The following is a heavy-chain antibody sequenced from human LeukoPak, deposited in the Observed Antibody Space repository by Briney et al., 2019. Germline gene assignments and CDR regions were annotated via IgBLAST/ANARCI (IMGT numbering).Heavy chain of an antibody. Sequence: SETLSLTCAVYGVSFSGYYWSWIRQPPGKGLEWIGEINHSGSTNYNPSLKSRVTISVDTSKNQFSLKLSSVTAADMAVYYCARGRSIVAVLPFDYWGQGTLVTVSS. D-gene: IGHD2-15*01. CDR3: ARGRSIVAVLPFDY. CDR1: GVSFSGYY. V-gene: IGHV4-34*01. J-gene: IGHJ4*02. CDR2: INHSGST.